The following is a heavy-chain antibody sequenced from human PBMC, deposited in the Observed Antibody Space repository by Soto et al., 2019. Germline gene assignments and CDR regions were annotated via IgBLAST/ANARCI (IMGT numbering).Heavy chain of an antibody. D-gene: IGHD6-13*01. V-gene: IGHV4-59*08. CDR3: ARSGIAAAGNWFDP. CDR1: GGSISSYY. CDR2: IYYSGST. J-gene: IGHJ5*02. Sequence: SSETLSLTCTFSGGSISSYYWSWIRQPPGKGLEWIGYIYYSGSTNYNPSLKSRVTISVDTSKNQFSLKLSSVTAADTAVFYCARSGIAAAGNWFDPWGQGTLVTVSS.